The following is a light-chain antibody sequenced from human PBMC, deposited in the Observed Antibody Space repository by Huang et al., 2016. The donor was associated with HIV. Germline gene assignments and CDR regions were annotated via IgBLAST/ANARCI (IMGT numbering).Light chain of an antibody. CDR1: QGLANY. CDR2: DAS. Sequence: EIVLTQSPATLSLSPGERATLSCRASQGLANYLAWYQQKPGQAPRLLIYDASNRATGIPPRFSGSGSGTDFTLTISSLEPEDFAVYYCQQRGNWQLTFGGGTKVEIK. J-gene: IGKJ4*01. V-gene: IGKV3-11*01. CDR3: QQRGNWQLT.